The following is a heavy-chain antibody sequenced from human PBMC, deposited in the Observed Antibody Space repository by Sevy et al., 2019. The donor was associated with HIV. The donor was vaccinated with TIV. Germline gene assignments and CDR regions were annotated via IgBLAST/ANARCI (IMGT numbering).Heavy chain of an antibody. CDR1: GFTFFSHV. J-gene: IGHJ3*01. D-gene: IGHD6-13*01. CDR3: ATGTTDSSISWVFDV. V-gene: IGHV3-23*01. CDR2: LSGSGGTT. Sequence: GGSLRLSCAASGFTFFSHVMSWVRQAPGKGLEWVSGLSGSGGTTYYADPVKGRFSISRDNSKNKLYLQMSSLRIEDTAVYYCATGTTDSSISWVFDVWGQGTMVTASS.